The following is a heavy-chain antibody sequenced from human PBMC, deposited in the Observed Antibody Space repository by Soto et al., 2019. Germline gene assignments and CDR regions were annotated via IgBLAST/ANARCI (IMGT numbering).Heavy chain of an antibody. V-gene: IGHV4-31*03. CDR2: IYYSGST. CDR1: GGSISSGGYY. D-gene: IGHD2-15*01. J-gene: IGHJ3*02. Sequence: SETQSLTCTVSGGSISSGGYYWSWIRQHPGKGLEWIGYIYYSGSTYYNPSLKSRVTISVDTSKNQFSLKLSSVTAADTAVYYCAREGREEYCSGGSCYGYAFDIWGQGTMVTVSS. CDR3: AREGREEYCSGGSCYGYAFDI.